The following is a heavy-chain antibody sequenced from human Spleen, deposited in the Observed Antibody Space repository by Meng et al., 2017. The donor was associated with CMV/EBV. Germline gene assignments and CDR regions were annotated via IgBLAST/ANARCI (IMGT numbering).Heavy chain of an antibody. CDR2: LSSGNSYT. D-gene: IGHD4-11*01. V-gene: IGHV3-21*01. Sequence: GESLKISCAASGFTFSSCTMNWGRQAPGKGLEWVSSLSSGNSYTYYADSVKGRFTISRDNAKNSLYLQMSSLRAEDTAVYYCARDPPLNSNFYYGMDVWGQGTTVTVSS. CDR3: ARDPPLNSNFYYGMDV. CDR1: GFTFSSCT. J-gene: IGHJ6*02.